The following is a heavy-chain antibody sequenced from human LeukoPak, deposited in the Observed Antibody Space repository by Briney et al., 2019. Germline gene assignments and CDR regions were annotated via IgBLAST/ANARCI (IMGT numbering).Heavy chain of an antibody. Sequence: SETLSLTCTVSGGSISSYFWTWIRQPAGKGLEWIGRISTSGSTNYNPSLKSRVTMSVDTSKNQFSLKLISVTAADTAVYYCARGRGSSGWYPFDYWGQGPLVTVSS. D-gene: IGHD6-19*01. CDR2: ISTSGST. CDR1: GGSISSYF. V-gene: IGHV4-4*07. CDR3: ARGRGSSGWYPFDY. J-gene: IGHJ4*02.